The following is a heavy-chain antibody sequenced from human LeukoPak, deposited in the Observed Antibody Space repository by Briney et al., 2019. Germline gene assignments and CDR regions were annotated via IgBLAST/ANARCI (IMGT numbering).Heavy chain of an antibody. Sequence: PGGSLRLSCAASGFTFSSYAMHWVRQAPGKGLEWVAVVSFDGSSKYYADSVKGRSTVSRDNSKNTLYLQMNSLRAEDTAVYYCATKAVALPVWGQGTLVTVSS. V-gene: IGHV3-30-3*01. D-gene: IGHD6-19*01. CDR2: VSFDGSSK. CDR1: GFTFSSYA. CDR3: ATKAVALPV. J-gene: IGHJ4*02.